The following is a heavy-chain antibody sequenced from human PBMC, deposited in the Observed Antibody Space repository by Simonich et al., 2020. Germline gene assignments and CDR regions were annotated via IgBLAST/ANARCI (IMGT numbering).Heavy chain of an antibody. CDR1: GGSISSYY. V-gene: IGHV4-59*08. CDR3: ARLPDY. J-gene: IGHJ4*02. Sequence: QVQLQESGPGLVKPSETLSLTCTVSGGSISSYYWSWIRQPPGKGLEWIGYIYYSGSTIYTPSLKSRVTISVDTSKNQYSLKLSSVTAADTAVYYCARLPDYWGQGTLVTVSS. CDR2: IYYSGST.